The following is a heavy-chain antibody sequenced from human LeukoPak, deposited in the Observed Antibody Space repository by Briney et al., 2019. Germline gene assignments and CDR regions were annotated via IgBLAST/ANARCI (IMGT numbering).Heavy chain of an antibody. D-gene: IGHD3-3*01. V-gene: IGHV1-18*01. CDR2: ISAYNGNA. J-gene: IGHJ6*02. CDR1: GYTFTSYG. Sequence: GASVKVSCKASGYTFTSYGISWVRQAPGQGLEWMGWISAYNGNASYAQKLQGRVTMTTDTSTSTAYMELRSLRSDDTAVYYCAREVFWSGFEVYYYGMDVWGQGTTVTVSS. CDR3: AREVFWSGFEVYYYGMDV.